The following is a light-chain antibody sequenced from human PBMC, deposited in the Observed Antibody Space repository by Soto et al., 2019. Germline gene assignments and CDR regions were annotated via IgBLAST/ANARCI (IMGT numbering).Light chain of an antibody. V-gene: IGKV3-20*01. Sequence: ELVLTQSPGTLSLSPGEIATLSGRSSQSDNSTLAWYQKTPGQAPRLLIYDASTRATGIPDRFSGSGSGTDFTLTVSRMEPEDLAVYYCQKQGRSWITFGQGNRR. CDR2: DAS. CDR3: QKQGRSWIT. J-gene: IGKJ5*01. CDR1: QSDNST.